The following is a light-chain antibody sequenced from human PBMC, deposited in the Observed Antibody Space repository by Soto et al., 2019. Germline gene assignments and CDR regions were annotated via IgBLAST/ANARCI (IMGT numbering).Light chain of an antibody. Sequence: EIVLTQSPATLSLSPVERATLSCMASQSVDIYLAWYRQIPGQAPRLLIYDASNRATGIPDRFSGGGSGTDFTLTISSLEPEDFAIYYCQQRSNLPPTFGQGTRLEI. V-gene: IGKV3-11*01. CDR1: QSVDIY. CDR3: QQRSNLPPT. CDR2: DAS. J-gene: IGKJ5*01.